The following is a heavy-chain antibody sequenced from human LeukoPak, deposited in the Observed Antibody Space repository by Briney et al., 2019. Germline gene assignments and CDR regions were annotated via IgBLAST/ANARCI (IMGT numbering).Heavy chain of an antibody. Sequence: PGGSLRLSCAASGFTFSSHGMHWVRQAPGKGLEWVAVISYDGSNKYYADSVKGRFTISRDNSKNTLYLQMNSLRAEDTAVYYCARGSGYSYGTLLFDYWGQGTLVTVSS. V-gene: IGHV3-30*03. CDR3: ARGSGYSYGTLLFDY. D-gene: IGHD5-18*01. CDR1: GFTFSSHG. J-gene: IGHJ4*02. CDR2: ISYDGSNK.